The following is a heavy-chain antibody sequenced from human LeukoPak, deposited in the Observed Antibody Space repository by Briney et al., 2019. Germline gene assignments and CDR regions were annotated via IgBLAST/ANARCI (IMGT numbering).Heavy chain of an antibody. CDR1: GYNFIDYY. CDR3: ARGVSSSWFSSWFDS. Sequence: GSVKVSCKTSGYNFIDYYINWVRQAPGQGLEWMAWMNANTGVTKFAQRFQGRVTMTRDTSISTAYMELSRLTSDDTAVYYCARGVSSSWFSSWFDSWGQGTLVSVSS. CDR2: MNANTGVT. D-gene: IGHD3-22*01. J-gene: IGHJ5*01. V-gene: IGHV1-2*02.